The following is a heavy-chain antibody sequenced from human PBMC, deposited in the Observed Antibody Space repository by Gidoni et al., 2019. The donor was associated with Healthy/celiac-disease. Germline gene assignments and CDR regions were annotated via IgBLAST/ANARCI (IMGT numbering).Heavy chain of an antibody. CDR2: IIPIFGTA. CDR3: ARHPAGYYMDWFDP. J-gene: IGHJ5*02. V-gene: IGHV1-69*01. D-gene: IGHD3-3*01. Sequence: QVQLVQSGAEVKKPGSSVTVSCKDSGGTFSSYAISWVRQAPGQGLEWMGGIIPIFGTANYAQKFQGRVTITADESTSTAYMELSSLRSEDTAVYYCARHPAGYYMDWFDPWGQGTLVTVSS. CDR1: GGTFSSYA.